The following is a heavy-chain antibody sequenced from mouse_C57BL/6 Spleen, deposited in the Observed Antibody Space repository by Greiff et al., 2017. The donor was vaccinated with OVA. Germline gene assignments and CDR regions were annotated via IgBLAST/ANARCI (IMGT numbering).Heavy chain of an antibody. V-gene: IGHV5-12*01. Sequence: EVQVVESGGGLVQPGGSLKLSCAASGFTFSDYYMYWVRQTPEKRLEWVAYISNGGGSTYYPDTVKGRFTISRDNAKNTLYLQMSRLKSEDTAMYYCARHALRAGYFDVWGTGTTVTVSS. CDR3: ARHALRAGYFDV. D-gene: IGHD1-1*01. J-gene: IGHJ1*03. CDR2: ISNGGGST. CDR1: GFTFSDYY.